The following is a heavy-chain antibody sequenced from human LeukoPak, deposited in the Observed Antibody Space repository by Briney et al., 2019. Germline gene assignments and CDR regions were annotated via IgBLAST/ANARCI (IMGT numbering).Heavy chain of an antibody. D-gene: IGHD6-19*01. V-gene: IGHV3-13*01. J-gene: IGHJ4*02. Sequence: GGSLRLSCAASGFTVSINYMAWVRQAPGNGLEWVSAIGIRGDTHYSGSVKGRFTISRENAESSLYLQMNSLRAEDTAVYYCARGGIQVSGIDEFDYWGQGTLVTVSS. CDR2: IGIRGDT. CDR3: ARGGIQVSGIDEFDY. CDR1: GFTVSINY.